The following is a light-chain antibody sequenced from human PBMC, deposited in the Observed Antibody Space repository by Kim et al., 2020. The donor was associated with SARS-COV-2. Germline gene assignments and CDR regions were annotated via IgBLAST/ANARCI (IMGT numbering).Light chain of an antibody. J-gene: IGKJ5*01. V-gene: IGKV3-20*01. CDR1: QSVSSSY. CDR3: QQYGSLIT. Sequence: EIVLTQSPGTLSLSPGERATLSCRASQSVSSSYLAWYQQKPGQAPRVLIYSTSSRATGIPDRFSGSGSGTDFTLTISRLEPEDSAVYYCQQYGSLITFGQGTRLEIK. CDR2: STS.